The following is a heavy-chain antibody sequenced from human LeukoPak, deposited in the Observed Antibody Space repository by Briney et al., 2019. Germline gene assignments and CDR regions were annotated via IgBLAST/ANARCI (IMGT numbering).Heavy chain of an antibody. J-gene: IGHJ6*03. CDR3: ARVGIGDYVRHYYYMDV. CDR1: GGTFSSYG. CDR2: IIPIFGTA. D-gene: IGHD4-17*01. Sequence: SVKVSCKASGGTFSSYGISWVRQAPGQGLEWMGGIIPIFGTANYAQKFQGRVTITADESTSTAYMEPSSLRSEDTAVYYCARVGIGDYVRHYYYMDVWGKGTTVTISS. V-gene: IGHV1-69*13.